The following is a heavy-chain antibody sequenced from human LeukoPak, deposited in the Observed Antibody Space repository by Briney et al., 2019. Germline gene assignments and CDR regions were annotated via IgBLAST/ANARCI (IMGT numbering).Heavy chain of an antibody. J-gene: IGHJ4*02. Sequence: AGGSLRLSCAASGFTFSSYWMSWVRQAPGKGLEWVANIKQDGSEKYYVDSVKGRFTISRDNAKNSLYLQMNSLRAEDTAVYYCARGRTAGESGYCSSTSCYHFDYWGQGTLVTVSS. CDR1: GFTFSSYW. V-gene: IGHV3-7*01. CDR2: IKQDGSEK. D-gene: IGHD2-2*03. CDR3: ARGRTAGESGYCSSTSCYHFDY.